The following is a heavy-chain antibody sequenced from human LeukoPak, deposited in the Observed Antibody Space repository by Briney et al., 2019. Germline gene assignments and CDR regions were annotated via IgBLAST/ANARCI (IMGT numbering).Heavy chain of an antibody. CDR1: GYTFTSYG. D-gene: IGHD4-17*01. Sequence: GASVKVSCKASGYTFTSYGISWVRQAPGQGLEWMGWISAYNGNTNYAQKLQGRVTMTTDTSTSTAYMELRSLRSDDTAVYYCARDGTTVTLVGYYYYYYGMDVWGQGTTVTVSS. V-gene: IGHV1-18*01. CDR2: ISAYNGNT. CDR3: ARDGTTVTLVGYYYYYYGMDV. J-gene: IGHJ6*02.